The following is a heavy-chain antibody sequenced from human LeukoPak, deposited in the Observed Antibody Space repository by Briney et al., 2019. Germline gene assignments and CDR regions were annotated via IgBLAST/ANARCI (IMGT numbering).Heavy chain of an antibody. CDR2: ISYDGSNK. J-gene: IGHJ6*02. V-gene: IGHV3-30*18. Sequence: GGSLRLSCAASGFTFSTYGMHWVRQAPGKGLEWVAVISYDGSNKYYADSVKGRFTISRDNSKNTLYLQMNSLRAEDTAVYYCAKEFRRGYSSGLVDVWGQGTTVTVSS. D-gene: IGHD6-19*01. CDR1: GFTFSTYG. CDR3: AKEFRRGYSSGLVDV.